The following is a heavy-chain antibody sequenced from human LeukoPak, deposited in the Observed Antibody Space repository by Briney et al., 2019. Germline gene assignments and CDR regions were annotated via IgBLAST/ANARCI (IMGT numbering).Heavy chain of an antibody. CDR3: ARGVDYDFWSGYFYFDY. V-gene: IGHV7-4-1*02. CDR1: GYTFTSYA. D-gene: IGHD3-3*01. Sequence: ASVKVSCKASGYTFTSYAMNWVRQAPGQGLEWMGWINTNTGNPTYAQGFTGRFVFSLDTSVSTAYLQISSLKAEDTAVYYCARGVDYDFWSGYFYFDYWGQGTLVTVSS. J-gene: IGHJ4*02. CDR2: INTNTGNP.